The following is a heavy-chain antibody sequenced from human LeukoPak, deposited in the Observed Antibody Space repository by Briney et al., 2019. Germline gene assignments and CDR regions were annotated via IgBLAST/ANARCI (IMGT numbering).Heavy chain of an antibody. CDR3: ARDTDDSSGYYYVGAFDI. D-gene: IGHD3-22*01. V-gene: IGHV3-21*01. CDR2: ISSSSSYI. CDR1: GFTFSSYS. Sequence: PGGSLRLSCAASGFTFSSYSMNWVRQAPGKGLEWVSSISSSSSYIYYADSVKGRFTISRDNSKNTLYLQMNSLRAEDTAVYYCARDTDDSSGYYYVGAFDIWGQGTMVTVSS. J-gene: IGHJ3*02.